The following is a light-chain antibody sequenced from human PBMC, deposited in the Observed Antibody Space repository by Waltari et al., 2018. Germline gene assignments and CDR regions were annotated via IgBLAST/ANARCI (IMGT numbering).Light chain of an antibody. J-gene: IGKJ2*01. V-gene: IGKV4-1*01. CDR3: QQYYSTPRT. Sequence: DIVMTQSPDSLAVSLGARATINCNSSQSVLYSSNNKNNLAWYQQKAGQPPKLLIYWASTRESGVPDRFSGSGSGTDFTLTISSLQAEDVAVYYCQQYYSTPRTFGQGTKLEIK. CDR2: WAS. CDR1: QSVLYSSNNKNN.